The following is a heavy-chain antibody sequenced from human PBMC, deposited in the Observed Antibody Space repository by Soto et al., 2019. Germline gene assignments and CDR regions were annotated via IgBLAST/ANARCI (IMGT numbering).Heavy chain of an antibody. D-gene: IGHD1-26*01. CDR1: GGSISSYY. Sequence: QVQLQESGPGLVKPSETLSLTCTVSGGSISSYYWSWIRQPSGKGLEWIGRIYTSGSTNYNPSLKSRVTMSVDTSKNQFSLQLSSVTAADTAVYYCARERAIVGATDAFDIWGQGTMVTVSS. J-gene: IGHJ3*02. CDR2: IYTSGST. CDR3: ARERAIVGATDAFDI. V-gene: IGHV4-4*07.